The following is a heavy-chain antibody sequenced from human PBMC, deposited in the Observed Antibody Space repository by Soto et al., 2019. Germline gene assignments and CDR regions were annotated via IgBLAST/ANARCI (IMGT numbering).Heavy chain of an antibody. J-gene: IGHJ4*02. D-gene: IGHD4-17*01. V-gene: IGHV4-59*08. Sequence: QVQLQESGPGLVKPSETLSLTCTVSGGSISSYYWSWIRQPPGKGLEWIGYIYYSGSTNYNPSLTSRVTISVDPSKHQFSLKLRSVTAADTALYYCASRYGGTLHYWGQRTLVTVSS. CDR2: IYYSGST. CDR1: GGSISSYY. CDR3: ASRYGGTLHY.